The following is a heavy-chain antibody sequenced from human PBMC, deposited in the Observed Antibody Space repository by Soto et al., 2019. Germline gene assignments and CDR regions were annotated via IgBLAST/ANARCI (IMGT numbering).Heavy chain of an antibody. Sequence: LRLSCAASGFTIGDFWMSWVRQAPGKGLEWVANIKQDGSEKYYVGSVKGRFTISRNSAKNSLYLQMDNLRGEDTAVYYCARTVVVVVPDNFDHWGQGTLVTVSS. J-gene: IGHJ4*02. V-gene: IGHV3-7*01. CDR1: GFTIGDFW. D-gene: IGHD3-22*01. CDR3: ARTVVVVVPDNFDH. CDR2: IKQDGSEK.